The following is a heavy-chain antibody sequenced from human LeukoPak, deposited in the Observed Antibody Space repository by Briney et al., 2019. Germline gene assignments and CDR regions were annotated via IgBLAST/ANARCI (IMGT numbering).Heavy chain of an antibody. Sequence: SETLSLTCTVCVCSLSSSSYYWGWIRQPPGKGLEWIGSIYYSGSTYYNPSLKSRVTISVDTSKNQFYLKVSSVTAADTAVYYCAAPRGYSSGWYSPLNWFDPWGQGTLVTVSS. J-gene: IGHJ5*02. CDR3: AAPRGYSSGWYSPLNWFDP. CDR1: VCSLSSSSYY. V-gene: IGHV4-39*01. CDR2: IYYSGST. D-gene: IGHD6-19*01.